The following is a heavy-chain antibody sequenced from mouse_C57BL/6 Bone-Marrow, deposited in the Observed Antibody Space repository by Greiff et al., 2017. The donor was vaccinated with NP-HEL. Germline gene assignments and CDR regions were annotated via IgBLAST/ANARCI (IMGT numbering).Heavy chain of an antibody. J-gene: IGHJ2*01. Sequence: EVQVVESGGDLVKPGGSLKLSCAASGFTFSSYCMSWVSQTPDKRLEWVATISSSGSYTYYPDSVKGRSTITGDNAKNTQYLQLSSLKSEDTAMYYCARSMTTVVANDFDYWGQGTTLTVSS. V-gene: IGHV5-6*01. D-gene: IGHD1-1*01. CDR1: GFTFSSYC. CDR2: ISSSGSYT. CDR3: ARSMTTVVANDFDY.